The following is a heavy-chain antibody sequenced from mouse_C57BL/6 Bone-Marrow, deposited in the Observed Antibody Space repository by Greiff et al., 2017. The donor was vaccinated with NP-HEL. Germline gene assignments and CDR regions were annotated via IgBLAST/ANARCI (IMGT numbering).Heavy chain of an antibody. V-gene: IGHV1-81*01. CDR2: IYPRSGNT. J-gene: IGHJ4*01. CDR3: ARPPPPMDY. Sequence: QVHVKQSGAELARPGASVKLSCKASGYTFTSYGISWVKQRTGQGLEWIGEIYPRSGNTYYNEKFKGKATLTADKSSSTAYMELRSLTSEDSAVYFCARPPPPMDYWGQGTSVTVSS. CDR1: GYTFTSYG.